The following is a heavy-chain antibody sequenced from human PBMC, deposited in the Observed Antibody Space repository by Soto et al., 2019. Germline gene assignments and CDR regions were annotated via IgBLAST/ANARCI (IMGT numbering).Heavy chain of an antibody. CDR3: AREGSFRYNWFDP. CDR2: IYYSGST. J-gene: IGHJ5*02. D-gene: IGHD2-15*01. Sequence: SETMSLTCTVSGGYISSGCYYWSWIRQHPGKGLEWIGYIYYSGSTYYNPSLKSRVTISVDTSKNQFSLKLSSVTAADTAVYYCAREGSFRYNWFDPWGQGTLVTVSS. V-gene: IGHV4-31*03. CDR1: GGYISSGCYY.